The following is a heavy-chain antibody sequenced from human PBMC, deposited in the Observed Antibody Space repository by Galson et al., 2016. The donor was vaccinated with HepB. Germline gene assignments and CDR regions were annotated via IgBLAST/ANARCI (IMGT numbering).Heavy chain of an antibody. CDR3: ARGGALPPARGADYFFGMDV. J-gene: IGHJ6*02. Sequence: SLRLSCAASGFIFSSYGMHWVRQAPGKGLEWVASILHDGSNEYYADSVKGRFIISRDISKNTLYLEMNNVRAGDTAVYYCARGGALPPARGADYFFGMDVWGQGTTVTVSS. CDR1: GFIFSSYG. V-gene: IGHV3-33*01. D-gene: IGHD2-2*01. CDR2: ILHDGSNE.